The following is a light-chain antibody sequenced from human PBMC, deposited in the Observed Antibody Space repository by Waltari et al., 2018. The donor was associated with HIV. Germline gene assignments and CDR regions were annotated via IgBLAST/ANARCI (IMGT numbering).Light chain of an antibody. CDR2: VGTGGIVG. J-gene: IGLJ1*01. CDR1: SAYSHYK. Sequence: QPMLTQPPSASASLGASVTLTCTLSSAYSHYKVDWSQQRPGKGPRFVMRVGTGGIVGSKGDGIPDRFSVLGSGLNRYLTIKNIQEEDEGDYHCGADHGSGSNYVYVFGTGTKVTVL. V-gene: IGLV9-49*01. CDR3: GADHGSGSNYVYV.